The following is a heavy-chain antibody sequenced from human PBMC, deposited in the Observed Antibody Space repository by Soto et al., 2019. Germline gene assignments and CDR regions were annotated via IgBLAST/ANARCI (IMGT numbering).Heavy chain of an antibody. J-gene: IGHJ3*02. V-gene: IGHV3-48*03. CDR1: GFTFSSYE. CDR2: ISSSGSTI. CDR3: ARASPNWAEGAFDI. D-gene: IGHD1-1*01. Sequence: GGSLRLSCAASGFTFSSYEMNWVRQAPGKGLEWVSYISSSGSTIYYADSVKGRFTISRDNAKNSLYLQMNSLRAEDTAVDYCARASPNWAEGAFDIWGQGTMVTVSS.